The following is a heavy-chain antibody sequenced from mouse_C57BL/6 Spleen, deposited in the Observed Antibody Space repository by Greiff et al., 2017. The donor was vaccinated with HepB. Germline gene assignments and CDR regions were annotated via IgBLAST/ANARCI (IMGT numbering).Heavy chain of an antibody. CDR1: GYTFTSYW. CDR3: AHSPRFAY. Sequence: QVQLKQPGAELVKPGASVKLSCKASGYTFTSYWMQWVKQRPGQGLEWIGEIDPSDSYTNYNQKFKGKATLTVDTSSSTAYMQLSSLTSEDAAVYYCAHSPRFAYWGQGTLVTVSA. V-gene: IGHV1-50*01. J-gene: IGHJ3*01. CDR2: IDPSDSYT.